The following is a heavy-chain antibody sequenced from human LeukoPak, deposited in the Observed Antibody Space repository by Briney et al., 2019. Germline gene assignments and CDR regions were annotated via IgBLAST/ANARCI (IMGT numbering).Heavy chain of an antibody. J-gene: IGHJ4*02. D-gene: IGHD3-16*01. CDR3: ARSGFSWRGNFDY. CDR2: IIPLFATA. Sequence: ASVKVSCKASGGTFSSYAISWVRQAPGQGLEWMGGIIPLFATANYAQKFQGRLTITADESTSTGYMELSSLRFEDTAVYYCARSGFSWRGNFDYWGQGTLVTVSS. V-gene: IGHV1-69*01. CDR1: GGTFSSYA.